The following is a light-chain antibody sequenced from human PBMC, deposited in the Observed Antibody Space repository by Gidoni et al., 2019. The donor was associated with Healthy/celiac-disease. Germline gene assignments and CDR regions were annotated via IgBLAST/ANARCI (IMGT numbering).Light chain of an antibody. CDR3: QVWDSSSAWV. CDR2: DDG. V-gene: IGLV3-21*02. J-gene: IGLJ3*02. Sequence: SYVLTQPPSVSVAPGQTARITCGGDNIGSKSVHWYRQRPGQAPVLVVYDDGDRPSGIPERFSGSNSGDTATLSISRVEAGDEADYYCQVWDSSSAWVFGGGTKLTVL. CDR1: NIGSKS.